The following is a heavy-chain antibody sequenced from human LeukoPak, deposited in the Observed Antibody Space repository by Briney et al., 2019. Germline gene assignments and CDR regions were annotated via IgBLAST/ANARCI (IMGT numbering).Heavy chain of an antibody. CDR1: GYTFTGYY. CDR3: ATFVVVPAATMAWSHWFDP. D-gene: IGHD2-2*01. J-gene: IGHJ5*02. V-gene: IGHV1-2*02. Sequence: ASVKVSCKASGYTFTGYYMHWVRQAPGQGLEWMGWINPNSGGTNYAQKFQGRVTMTRDTSISTAYMELSRLRSDDTAVYYCATFVVVPAATMAWSHWFDPWGQGTLVTVSS. CDR2: INPNSGGT.